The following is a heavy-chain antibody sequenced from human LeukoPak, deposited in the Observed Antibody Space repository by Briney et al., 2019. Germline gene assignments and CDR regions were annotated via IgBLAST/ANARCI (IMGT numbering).Heavy chain of an antibody. CDR1: GFTFTSSA. D-gene: IGHD5-12*01. Sequence: SVKVSCKASGFTFTSSAMQWVRQARGQRLEWIGWIVVGSGNTNYAQKFQERVTITGDMSTSTAYMELSSLRSEDTAVYYCAADLNGGYDYNYWGQGTLVTVSS. CDR2: IVVGSGNT. V-gene: IGHV1-58*02. J-gene: IGHJ4*02. CDR3: AADLNGGYDYNY.